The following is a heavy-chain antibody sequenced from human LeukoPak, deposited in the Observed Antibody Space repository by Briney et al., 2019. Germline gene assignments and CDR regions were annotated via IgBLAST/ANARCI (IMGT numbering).Heavy chain of an antibody. D-gene: IGHD2-8*01. CDR2: VKSKTDGGTT. V-gene: IGHV3-15*01. Sequence: GRSLRLSCAASGFTFSSYGMHWVRQAPGKGLEWVGRVKSKTDGGTTDYAAPVKGRFTISRDDSKNTLYLQMNSLKTEDTAVYYCTTAYCTNGVCYWWGQGTLVTVSS. CDR1: GFTFSSYG. J-gene: IGHJ4*02. CDR3: TTAYCTNGVCYW.